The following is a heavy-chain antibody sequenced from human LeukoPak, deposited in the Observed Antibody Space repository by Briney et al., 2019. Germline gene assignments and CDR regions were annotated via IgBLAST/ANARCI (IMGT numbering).Heavy chain of an antibody. V-gene: IGHV3-7*01. CDR3: VRDSRGYGAYDFD. J-gene: IGHJ4*02. CDR2: INEDGSAK. Sequence: PGGSLRLSCAASGFTFSSYWMSCVRQAPGKGLEWGANINEDGSAKYYVDSVKGRFTISRDNANNSLYLQMNNPSAEDTAVYYCVRDSRGYGAYDFDWGQGTLVTVSS. CDR1: GFTFSSYW. D-gene: IGHD5-12*01.